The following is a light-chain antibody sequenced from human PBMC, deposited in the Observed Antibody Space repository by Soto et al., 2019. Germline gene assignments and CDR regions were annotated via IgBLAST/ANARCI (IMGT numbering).Light chain of an antibody. CDR3: SSYAGSNVV. Sequence: QSVLAQPASASGSSGQSVTISCTGTSSDVGGYNYVSWYQQHPGKAPKLMIYEVSKRPSGVPDRFSGSKSGNTASLTVSGLQAEDEADYYCSSYAGSNVVFGNGTKVTVL. J-gene: IGLJ1*01. CDR2: EVS. CDR1: SSDVGGYNY. V-gene: IGLV2-8*01.